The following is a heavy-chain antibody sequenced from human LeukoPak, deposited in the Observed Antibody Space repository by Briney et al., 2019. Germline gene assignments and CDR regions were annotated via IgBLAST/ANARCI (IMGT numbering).Heavy chain of an antibody. CDR2: INQDASEK. J-gene: IGHJ5*02. V-gene: IGHV3-7*01. D-gene: IGHD2-2*01. Sequence: GGSLRLSCTASGFTFSIYWMSWVRQAPGEGLEWVANINQDASEKYYVDSVKGRFTISRDNAKNSLYLQMNSLRAEDTAVYYCARGRRVPAAMGNWFDPWGQGTLVTVSS. CDR1: GFTFSIYW. CDR3: ARGRRVPAAMGNWFDP.